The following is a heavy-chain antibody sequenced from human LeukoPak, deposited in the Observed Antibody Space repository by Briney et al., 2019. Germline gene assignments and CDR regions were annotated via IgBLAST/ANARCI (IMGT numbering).Heavy chain of an antibody. Sequence: ASVKVSCKASGYTFTSYALNWVRQGPGQGLEWTGWINPNSGGTNYAQKFQGRVTMTRDTSISTAYMELSRLRSDDTAVYYCARELSIAAVDWFGPWGQGTLVTVSS. CDR3: ARELSIAAVDWFGP. CDR1: GYTFTSYA. D-gene: IGHD6-6*01. CDR2: INPNSGGT. V-gene: IGHV1-2*02. J-gene: IGHJ5*02.